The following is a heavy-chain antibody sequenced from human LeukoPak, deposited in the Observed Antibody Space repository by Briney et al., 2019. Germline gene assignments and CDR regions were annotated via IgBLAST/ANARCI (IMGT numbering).Heavy chain of an antibody. J-gene: IGHJ4*02. CDR2: IYPADSDT. V-gene: IGHV5-51*01. CDR1: GYTFSSYW. CDR3: ARHEFSVSGSYYMAY. D-gene: IGHD3-10*01. Sequence: GDSLKISFKGSGYTFSSYWIGWVRPMPGKGLEWMGIIYPADSDTKYGPSFEGQVTISGDKSISTAYLQWSSLKASDTAMYYCARHEFSVSGSYYMAYWGQGTLVTVSS.